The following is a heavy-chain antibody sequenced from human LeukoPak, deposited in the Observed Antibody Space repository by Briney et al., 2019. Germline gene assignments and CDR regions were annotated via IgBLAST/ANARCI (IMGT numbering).Heavy chain of an antibody. CDR1: GYTFTGYY. J-gene: IGHJ3*02. V-gene: IGHV1-2*02. D-gene: IGHD4-23*01. CDR3: AFSVYGGDDAFDI. Sequence: ASVKVSCKASGYTFTGYYMHWVRQAPGQGLEWMGWISPNSGGTNYAQKFQGRVTMTRDTSINTAYMELSRLRSEDTAVYYCAFSVYGGDDAFDIWGQGTMVTVSS. CDR2: ISPNSGGT.